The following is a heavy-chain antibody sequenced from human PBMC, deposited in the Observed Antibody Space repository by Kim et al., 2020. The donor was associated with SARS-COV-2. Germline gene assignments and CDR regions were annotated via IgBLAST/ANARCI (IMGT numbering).Heavy chain of an antibody. Sequence: SVKVSCKASGGTFSSYAISWVRQAPGQGLEWMGRIIPIRGITNYAQKFQGRVTITADKSTSTAYMELSSLRSEDTAVYYCARGRDGYNVVDYWGQGTLVTVSS. CDR3: ARGRDGYNVVDY. J-gene: IGHJ4*02. D-gene: IGHD5-12*01. V-gene: IGHV1-69*04. CDR1: GGTFSSYA. CDR2: IIPIRGIT.